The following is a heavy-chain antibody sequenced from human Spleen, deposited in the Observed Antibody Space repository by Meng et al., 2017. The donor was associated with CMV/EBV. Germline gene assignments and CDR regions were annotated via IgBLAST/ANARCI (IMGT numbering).Heavy chain of an antibody. CDR1: GYTFTDYY. D-gene: IGHD2-2*01. CDR2: INPNSADS. J-gene: IGHJ3*02. CDR3: VRGGYCSRTSCRRDAFDI. V-gene: IGHV1-2*02. Sequence: ASVKVSCKASGYTFTDYYIHWVRQAPGQGLEWMGWINPNSADSNSAQKFQGRVTMTTDTSNSTAYMELSRLRSDDTAVYYCVRGGYCSRTSCRRDAFDIWGQGTMVTVSS.